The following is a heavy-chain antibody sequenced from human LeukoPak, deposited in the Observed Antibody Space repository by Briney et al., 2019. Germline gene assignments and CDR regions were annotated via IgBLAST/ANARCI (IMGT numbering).Heavy chain of an antibody. V-gene: IGHV3-43*01. Sequence: QSGGSLRLSCAASGFTFDDYTMHWVRHAPGKGLEWVSLISWDGGSTYYADSVKGRFTISRDNSKNSLYLQMNSLRTEDTALYYCAKSRGIVGATGYFDYWGQGTLVTVSS. CDR1: GFTFDDYT. CDR3: AKSRGIVGATGYFDY. CDR2: ISWDGGST. D-gene: IGHD1-26*01. J-gene: IGHJ4*02.